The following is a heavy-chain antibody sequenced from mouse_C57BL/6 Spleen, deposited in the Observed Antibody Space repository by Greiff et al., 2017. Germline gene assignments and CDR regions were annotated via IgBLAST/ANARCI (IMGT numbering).Heavy chain of an antibody. J-gene: IGHJ3*01. CDR1: GYSITSGYD. D-gene: IGHD1-1*01. CDR3: ARDNYYGSSPWFAY. Sequence: EVKLMESGPGMVKPSQSLSLTCTVTGYSITSGYDWHWIRHFPGNKLEWMGNISYSGSTNYNPSLKSRISITHDTAKNHFFLKLNSVTTEDTATYYCARDNYYGSSPWFAYWGLGTLVTVSA. V-gene: IGHV3-1*01. CDR2: ISYSGST.